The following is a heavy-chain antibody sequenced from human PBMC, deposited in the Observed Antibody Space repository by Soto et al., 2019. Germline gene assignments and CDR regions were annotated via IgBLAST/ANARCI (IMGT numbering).Heavy chain of an antibody. CDR3: ARDLGAYCGGDCYSSLGY. D-gene: IGHD2-21*02. CDR2: ISSSSSYI. Sequence: GGSLRLSCAASGFTFSSYSMNWVRQAPGKGLEWVSSISSSSSYIYYADSVKGRFTISRDNAKNSLYLQMNSLRAEDTAVYYCARDLGAYCGGDCYSSLGYWGQGTLVTVSS. V-gene: IGHV3-21*01. J-gene: IGHJ4*02. CDR1: GFTFSSYS.